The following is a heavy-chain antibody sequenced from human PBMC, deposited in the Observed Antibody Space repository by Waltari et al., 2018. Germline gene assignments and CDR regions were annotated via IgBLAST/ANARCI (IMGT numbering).Heavy chain of an antibody. CDR3: TTGGGRNGMGV. J-gene: IGHJ6*02. V-gene: IGHV3-15*01. CDR1: GLSFNVAW. CDR2: SKSKTAGGTV. D-gene: IGHD3-10*01. Sequence: EVQVVESGGGLAKPGGSLRLSCVVSGLSFNVAWMSWVRQTPGKGLEWVGRSKSKTAGGTVDYATPVKGRFTISRDDSKNPVYLQMSSLNTDDTAVYYCTTGGGRNGMGVWGQGTTVTVSS.